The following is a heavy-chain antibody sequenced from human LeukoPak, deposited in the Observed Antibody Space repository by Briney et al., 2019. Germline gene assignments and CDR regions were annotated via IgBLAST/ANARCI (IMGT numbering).Heavy chain of an antibody. V-gene: IGHV3-23*01. J-gene: IGHJ4*02. Sequence: GGSLRLSCTASGFTFSSYAMSWVRQAPGKGLEWVSGISGTGGSTYYADSVKGRFTISRDNSKNTLYLQMNSLRVEDTAVYYCAKDSGYNIAWYGSRFDYWGQGTLATVSS. CDR2: ISGTGGST. CDR1: GFTFSSYA. CDR3: AKDSGYNIAWYGSRFDY. D-gene: IGHD6-19*01.